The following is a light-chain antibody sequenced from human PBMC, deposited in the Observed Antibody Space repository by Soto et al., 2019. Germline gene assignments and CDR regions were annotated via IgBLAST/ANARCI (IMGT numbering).Light chain of an antibody. CDR2: GAS. CDR3: HQYGNSPPWT. J-gene: IGKJ1*01. CDR1: QSVDSIY. V-gene: IGKV3-20*01. Sequence: EIVLTQSPGTLSLSPGERATLSCRASQSVDSIYLAWYQQKPGQAPRLLIYGASSRATGIPDRFSGSGSDTDFTRTISRLEPEDFAVYYCHQYGNSPPWTFGQGTKVEIK.